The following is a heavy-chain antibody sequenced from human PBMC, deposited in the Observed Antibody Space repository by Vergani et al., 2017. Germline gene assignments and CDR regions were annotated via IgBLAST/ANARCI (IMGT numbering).Heavy chain of an antibody. CDR3: ARVDTIFGVATPSFFDY. J-gene: IGHJ4*02. CDR1: GGSISSYY. CDR2: IYYSGST. V-gene: IGHV4-59*01. D-gene: IGHD3-3*01. Sequence: QVQLQESGPGLVKPSETLSLTCTVPGGSISSYYWSWIRQPPGKGLEWIGYIYYSGSTNYNPSLKSRVTISVDTSKNQFSLKLSSVTAADTAVYYCARVDTIFGVATPSFFDYWGQGTLVTVSS.